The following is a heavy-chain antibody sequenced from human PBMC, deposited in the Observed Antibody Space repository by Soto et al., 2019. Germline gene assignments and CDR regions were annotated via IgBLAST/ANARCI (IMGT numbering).Heavy chain of an antibody. CDR2: SSAHNGKT. CDR3: TRVDTAMVTASY. J-gene: IGHJ4*02. D-gene: IGHD5-18*01. CDR1: GYSFSSYA. Sequence: QVQLVQSGAEVKKPGASVKVSCKASGYSFSSYAISWGRQAPGQGLEWMGWSSAHNGKTNYPQKLQGRVTMTTDTSPSTAYMELRHLRSDEPAVYYCTRVDTAMVTASYWGQGTLVTVSS. V-gene: IGHV1-18*01.